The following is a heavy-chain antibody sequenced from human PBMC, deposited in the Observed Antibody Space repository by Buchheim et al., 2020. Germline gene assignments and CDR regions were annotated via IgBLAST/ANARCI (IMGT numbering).Heavy chain of an antibody. CDR1: GFTFSSYE. V-gene: IGHV3-48*03. J-gene: IGHJ3*02. CDR2: ISSSGSTI. CDR3: AREDDSSGYYPDAFDI. Sequence: EVQLVESGGGLVQPGGSLRLSCAASGFTFSSYEMNWVRQAPGKGLEWVSYISSSGSTIYYADSVKGRFTISRDNAKNSLYLQMNSLRDEETAVYYCAREDDSSGYYPDAFDIWGQGT. D-gene: IGHD3-22*01.